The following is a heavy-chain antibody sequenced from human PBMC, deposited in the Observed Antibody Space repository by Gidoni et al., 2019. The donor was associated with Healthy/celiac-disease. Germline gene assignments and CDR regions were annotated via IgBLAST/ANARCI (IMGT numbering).Heavy chain of an antibody. CDR3: ASGRGFIAAALDY. CDR2: ISGSGGST. J-gene: IGHJ4*02. V-gene: IGHV3-23*01. Sequence: EVQLLESGGGLVQPGGSLRLSCAASGLPFSSYAMSWVRQAPGKGLEWVSAISGSGGSTYYADSAKGRFIISRDNSKNTLYLQMNSLRAEDTAVYYCASGRGFIAAALDYWGQGTLVTVSS. D-gene: IGHD6-13*01. CDR1: GLPFSSYA.